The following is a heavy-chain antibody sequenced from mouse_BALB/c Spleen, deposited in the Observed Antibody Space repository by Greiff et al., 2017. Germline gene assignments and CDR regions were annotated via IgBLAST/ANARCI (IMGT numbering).Heavy chain of an antibody. V-gene: IGHV1-7*01. CDR1: GYTFTSYW. Sequence: QVQLQQSGAELAKPGASVKMSCKASGYTFTSYWMHWVKQRPGQGLEWIGYINPSTGYTEYNQKFKDKATLTADKSSSTAYMQLSSLTSEDSAVYYCARCPALLRLHAMDYWGQGTSVTVSS. CDR3: ARCPALLRLHAMDY. CDR2: INPSTGYT. J-gene: IGHJ4*01. D-gene: IGHD1-2*01.